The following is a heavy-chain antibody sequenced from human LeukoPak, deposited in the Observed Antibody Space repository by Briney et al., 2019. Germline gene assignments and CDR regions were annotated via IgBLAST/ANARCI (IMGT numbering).Heavy chain of an antibody. D-gene: IGHD6-13*01. CDR3: SRCWTSSCYYGMDV. V-gene: IGHV1-2*02. CDR1: GYTFTAYY. CDR2: INPNSGGT. Sequence: ASVKVSCKASGYTFTAYYMHWVRQAPGQGLEWMGWINPNSGGTKYAQKFQGRVTVTRDTSIRTAYVELSSLRSDDTAVYHCSRCWTSSCYYGMDVWGEGTTVTVSS. J-gene: IGHJ6*04.